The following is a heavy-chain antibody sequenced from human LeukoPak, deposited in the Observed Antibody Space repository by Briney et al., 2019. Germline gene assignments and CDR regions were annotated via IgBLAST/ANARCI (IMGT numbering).Heavy chain of an antibody. Sequence: GGTLRLSCAASGFTFSSYEMNWVRQAPGKGLGWVSYIISSGSTLCYADSVQGRFTISRHNAKNSVYLQMNRLRAEDTDVYYCAREIVKYSWHPFDYWGQGTLVTVSS. CDR1: GFTFSSYE. D-gene: IGHD2/OR15-2a*01. V-gene: IGHV3-48*03. J-gene: IGHJ4*02. CDR3: AREIVKYSWHPFDY. CDR2: IISSGSTL.